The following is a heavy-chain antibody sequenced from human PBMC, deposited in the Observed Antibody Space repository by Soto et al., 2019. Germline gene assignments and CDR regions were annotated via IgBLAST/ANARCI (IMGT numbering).Heavy chain of an antibody. CDR2: ISWNSTKR. CDR3: AKGSISSSGYYFFDA. Sequence: GGSLRLSCTASGFTFDDYDMHWVRQAPGKGPEWVSGISWNSTKRGYMDSARARFTVSRDNKNNSLFLEMNSLRPEDTALYYCAKGSISSSGYYFFDAWRQRTLVTVSS. CDR1: GFTFDDYD. J-gene: IGHJ4*02. D-gene: IGHD6-19*01. V-gene: IGHV3-9*01.